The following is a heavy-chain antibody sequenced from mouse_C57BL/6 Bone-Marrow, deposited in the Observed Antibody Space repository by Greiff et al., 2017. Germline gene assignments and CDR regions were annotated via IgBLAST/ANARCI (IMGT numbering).Heavy chain of an antibody. V-gene: IGHV5-6*01. CDR1: GFTFSSYG. CDR2: ISSGGSYT. Sequence: EVNVVESGGDLVKPGGSLKLSCAASGFTFSSYGMSWVRQTPDKRLEWVATISSGGSYTYYPDSVKGRFPISRDNAKNTLYLQMSSLKSEDTAMYYCARHGDGYPFAYWGQGTLVTVSA. D-gene: IGHD2-3*01. CDR3: ARHGDGYPFAY. J-gene: IGHJ3*01.